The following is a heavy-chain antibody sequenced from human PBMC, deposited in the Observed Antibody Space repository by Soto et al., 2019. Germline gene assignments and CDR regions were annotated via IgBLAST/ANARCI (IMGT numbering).Heavy chain of an antibody. CDR1: GGSITGYY. Sequence: QVQLQESGPGLVKPSETLSLTCTVSGGSITGYYWSWIRQSPGKGLEWIGHIYYSGTTKYNPSLKSRVTMSLDTSKKQFSLRLNSVTAADTAVYYCAMTETTLSTWFDPWVQGTLVTVSS. CDR3: AMTETTLSTWFDP. CDR2: IYYSGTT. V-gene: IGHV4-59*12. J-gene: IGHJ5*02. D-gene: IGHD4-17*01.